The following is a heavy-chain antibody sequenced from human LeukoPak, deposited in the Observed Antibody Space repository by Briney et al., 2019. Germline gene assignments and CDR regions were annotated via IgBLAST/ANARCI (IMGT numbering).Heavy chain of an antibody. CDR2: IGTSSTTI. J-gene: IGHJ4*02. Sequence: PGGSLRLSCAASGFTFSSYTMNWVRQPPGKGLEWVSNIGTSSTTIYYADSVKGRFTISRDNAKNSLYLQMNSLRAEDTAVYYCARAYSSGYYSGDYWGQGTLVTVSS. D-gene: IGHD3-22*01. CDR1: GFTFSSYT. V-gene: IGHV3-48*01. CDR3: ARAYSSGYYSGDY.